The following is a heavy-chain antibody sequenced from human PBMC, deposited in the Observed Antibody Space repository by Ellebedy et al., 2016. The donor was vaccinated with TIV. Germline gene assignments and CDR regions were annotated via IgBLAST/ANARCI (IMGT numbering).Heavy chain of an antibody. CDR2: ISHDGMNK. D-gene: IGHD5-12*01. CDR3: VRAPRGQYYFDY. J-gene: IGHJ4*02. V-gene: IGHV3-30*03. CDR1: GFTFSSYG. Sequence: GGSLRLSXAASGFTFSSYGMHWVRQAPGKGLEWVASISHDGMNKFYADSVKGRFTISRDNSKSTFYLQTSSLRAEDTAVYYCVRAPRGQYYFDYWGQGTLVTVSS.